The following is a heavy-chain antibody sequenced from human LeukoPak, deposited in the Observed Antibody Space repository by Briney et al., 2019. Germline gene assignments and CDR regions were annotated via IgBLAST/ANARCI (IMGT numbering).Heavy chain of an antibody. J-gene: IGHJ6*02. CDR2: INHSGRT. V-gene: IGHV4-34*01. Sequence: PSETLSLTCAVYGGSFSDYFWGWICQPPGKGLEWIGEINHSGRTYYNPSLKSRVTISVDTFKNQFSLNLSSVTAADTAVYYCARDVVVVPAAIHYGMDVWGQGTTVTVSS. D-gene: IGHD2-2*01. CDR3: ARDVVVVPAAIHYGMDV. CDR1: GGSFSDYF.